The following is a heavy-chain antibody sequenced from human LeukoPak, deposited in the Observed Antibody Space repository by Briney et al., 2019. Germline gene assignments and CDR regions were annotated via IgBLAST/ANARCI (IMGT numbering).Heavy chain of an antibody. V-gene: IGHV4-61*01. CDR2: IYYSGIT. D-gene: IGHD6-13*01. CDR3: ARDSSWFAE. CDR1: GDSVSSGSYY. Sequence: PSETLSLTCTVSGDSVSSGSYYWGWIRQPPGKGLEWIGYIYYSGITNYNPSLKSRATISVCTSKNQFSLKLSSVTAADTAVYYCARDSSWFAEWGQGTLVTVSS. J-gene: IGHJ1*01.